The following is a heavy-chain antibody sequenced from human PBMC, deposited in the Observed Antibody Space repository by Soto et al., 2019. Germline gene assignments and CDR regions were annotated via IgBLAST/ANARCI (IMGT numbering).Heavy chain of an antibody. CDR3: ATWHEREHSFDV. V-gene: IGHV3-53*01. J-gene: IGHJ3*01. Sequence: DVQLVESGGGLIQPGESLRLSCADFGLTISGKKYVAWFRQAPGKGLEWVSALYDVDGSFYADSVTGRFTTSSDSSKTTVYLQMNDLRPDDTAVYYCATWHEREHSFDVWGQWTTVTISS. CDR1: GLTISGKKY. CDR2: LYDVDGS. D-gene: IGHD1-1*01.